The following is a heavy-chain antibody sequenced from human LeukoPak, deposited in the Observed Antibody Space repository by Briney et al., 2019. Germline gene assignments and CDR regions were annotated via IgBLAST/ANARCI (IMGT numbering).Heavy chain of an antibody. CDR3: AKEEHSSSWYSAREKNFDY. D-gene: IGHD6-13*01. J-gene: IGHJ4*02. CDR1: GFTFSSYA. CDR2: ISGSGGST. V-gene: IGHV3-23*01. Sequence: GGSLRLSCAASGFTFSSYAMSWVRQAPGKGLEWVSAISGSGGSTYYADSVKGRFTISRDNSKNTLYLQMNSLRAEDTAVYYCAKEEHSSSWYSAREKNFDYWGQGTLVTVSS.